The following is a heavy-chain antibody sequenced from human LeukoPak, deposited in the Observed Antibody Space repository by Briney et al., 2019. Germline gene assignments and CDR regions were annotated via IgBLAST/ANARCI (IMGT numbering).Heavy chain of an antibody. J-gene: IGHJ6*02. Sequence: RRSLRLSCAASGFTFSSYAVHWVRQAPGKGLEWVAFISYDGSNKDYADSVKGRVTISRDSSKNTLCLQMNSMRPEDTAVYYCARDRCSGGSCGMDVWGQGTTVTVSS. CDR1: GFTFSSYA. CDR3: ARDRCSGGSCGMDV. V-gene: IGHV3-30-3*01. CDR2: ISYDGSNK. D-gene: IGHD2-15*01.